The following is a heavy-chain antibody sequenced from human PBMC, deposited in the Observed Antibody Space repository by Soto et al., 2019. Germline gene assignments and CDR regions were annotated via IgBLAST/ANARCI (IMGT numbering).Heavy chain of an antibody. CDR1: GFTFDDYG. Sequence: EVQLVESGGGVVRPGGSLRLSCAASGFTFDDYGMTWVRQVPGKGLEWVSRINWNGGSTGYADSVKGRFTISRDNAKNSRYLQMNSLRADDTALYYCATGLRDGWSFDLWGRGTLVTVSS. D-gene: IGHD5-12*01. CDR2: INWNGGST. V-gene: IGHV3-20*04. CDR3: ATGLRDGWSFDL. J-gene: IGHJ2*01.